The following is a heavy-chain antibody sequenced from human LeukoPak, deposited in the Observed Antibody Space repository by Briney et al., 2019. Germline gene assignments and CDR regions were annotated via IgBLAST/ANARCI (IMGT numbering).Heavy chain of an antibody. D-gene: IGHD2-2*01. CDR3: ARVSPPVVVPAARRYYYYYYMDV. Sequence: PSETLSLTCTVSGGSISSYYWSWIRQPPGEGLEWIGYLYYSGSTNYNPSLKCRVTISVDTSKNQFSLKLSSVTAADTAVYYCARVSPPVVVPAARRYYYYYYMDVWGKGTTVTVSS. CDR2: LYYSGST. V-gene: IGHV4-59*01. J-gene: IGHJ6*03. CDR1: GGSISSYY.